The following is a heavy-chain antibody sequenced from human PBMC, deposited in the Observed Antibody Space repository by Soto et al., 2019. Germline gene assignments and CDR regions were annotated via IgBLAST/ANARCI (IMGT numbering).Heavy chain of an antibody. Sequence: PGGSLRLSCAAPGFTFGDYAMSWFRQAPGKGLEWVGFIRSKAYGGTTEYAASVKGRFTISRDDSKSIAYLQMNSLKTEDTAVYYCTRDLRDYSNYAYYDGMDVWGQGTTVTVSS. CDR3: TRDLRDYSNYAYYDGMDV. CDR2: IRSKAYGGTT. CDR1: GFTFGDYA. D-gene: IGHD4-4*01. J-gene: IGHJ6*02. V-gene: IGHV3-49*03.